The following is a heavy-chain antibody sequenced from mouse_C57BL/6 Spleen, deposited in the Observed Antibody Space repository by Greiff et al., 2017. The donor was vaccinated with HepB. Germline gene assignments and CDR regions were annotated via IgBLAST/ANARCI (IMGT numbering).Heavy chain of an antibody. J-gene: IGHJ4*01. Sequence: EVQLVESGPELVKPGASVKIPCKASGYTFTDYNMDWVKQSHGKSLEWIGDINPNNGGTIYNQKFKGKATLTVDKSSSTAYMELRSLTSEDTAVYYCARAPYSNFDYYAMDYWGQGTSVTVSS. CDR2: INPNNGGT. V-gene: IGHV1-18*01. D-gene: IGHD2-5*01. CDR1: GYTFTDYN. CDR3: ARAPYSNFDYYAMDY.